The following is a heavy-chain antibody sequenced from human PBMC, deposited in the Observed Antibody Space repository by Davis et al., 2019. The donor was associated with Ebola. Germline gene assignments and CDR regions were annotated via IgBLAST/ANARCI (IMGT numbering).Heavy chain of an antibody. CDR2: ISSDSDYI. Sequence: AGSLRLSCAASGFRSDASTMHWVRLAPGKGLEWVSSISSDSDYIYYADSAKGRFTISRDNSKNTLYLQMNSLRAEDTAVYYCARARIRAAAAYWFDPWGQGTLVTVSS. V-gene: IGHV3-21*01. CDR3: ARARIRAAAAYWFDP. D-gene: IGHD6-13*01. CDR1: GFRSDAST. J-gene: IGHJ5*02.